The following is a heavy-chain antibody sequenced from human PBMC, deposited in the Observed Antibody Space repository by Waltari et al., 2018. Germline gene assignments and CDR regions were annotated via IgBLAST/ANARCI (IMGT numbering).Heavy chain of an antibody. Sequence: QVQLQESGPGLVKPSETLSLTCAVSGYSISSGSYYWRWIRQPAGKGLVWIGYIYTSGSTNYNPSLKSRVTISVDTSKNQFSLKLSSVTAADTAVYYCARSGWELNYFDYWGQGTLVTVSS. CDR2: IYTSGST. J-gene: IGHJ4*02. CDR1: GYSISSGSYY. V-gene: IGHV4-61*02. CDR3: ARSGWELNYFDY. D-gene: IGHD1-26*01.